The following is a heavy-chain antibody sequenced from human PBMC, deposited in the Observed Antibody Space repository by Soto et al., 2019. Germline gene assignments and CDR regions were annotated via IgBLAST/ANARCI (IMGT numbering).Heavy chain of an antibody. J-gene: IGHJ4*02. CDR3: AKDRPPDFWSGSYHGGSVDH. CDR1: GFTFSSYA. Sequence: PGGSLRLSCAASGFTFSSYAMSWVRQAPGKGLEWVSRVSGGDGDTYYADSVKGRFTISRDNSKNTLYLQVYSLRAEDTAVYYCAKDRPPDFWSGSYHGGSVDHWGQGTLVTVSS. CDR2: VSGGDGDT. D-gene: IGHD3-3*01. V-gene: IGHV3-23*01.